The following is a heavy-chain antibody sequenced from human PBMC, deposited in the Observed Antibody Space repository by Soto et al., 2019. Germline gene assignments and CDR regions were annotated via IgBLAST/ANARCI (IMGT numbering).Heavy chain of an antibody. CDR1: GGSISNDNYS. J-gene: IGHJ4*02. Sequence: SGTLSFTCTPSGGSISNDNYSWGWIRQDTGKGLKWIGYTYYSGSTYYNPSLKSRVTISVDPSKNQFSLKLSSVTAADTAVYYWARGTAYDYYSSDYFSLPLEYWGQGTLVTVAS. V-gene: IGHV4-31*03. CDR2: TYYSGST. D-gene: IGHD3-22*01. CDR3: ARGTAYDYYSSDYFSLPLEY.